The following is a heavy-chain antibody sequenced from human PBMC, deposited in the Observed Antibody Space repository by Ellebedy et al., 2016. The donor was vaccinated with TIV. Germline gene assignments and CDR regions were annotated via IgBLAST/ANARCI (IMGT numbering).Heavy chain of an antibody. CDR1: GSRFSDHY. J-gene: IGHJ4*02. Sequence: GESLKISCAASGSRFSDHYMDWVRQAPGKGLEWVGRIRNKANNYMTEYAASVKGRFTISRDDSKNSLSLQMNSLKIEDTAVYFCTRAAYGHGYDYWGQGTLVTVS. V-gene: IGHV3-72*01. D-gene: IGHD5-24*01. CDR3: TRAAYGHGYDY. CDR2: IRNKANNYMT.